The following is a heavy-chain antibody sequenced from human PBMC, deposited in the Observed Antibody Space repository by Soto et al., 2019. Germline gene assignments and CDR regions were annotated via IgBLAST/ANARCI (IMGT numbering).Heavy chain of an antibody. J-gene: IGHJ6*02. V-gene: IGHV1-69*01. CDR2: IIPIFGTA. CDR1: GGTFSSYA. Sequence: VQLVQSGAEVKKPGSSVKVSCKASGGTFSSYAISWVRQAPGQGLEWMGGIIPIFGTANYAQKFQGRVTITADESTSTAYMELSSLRSEDTAVYYCASSFYSGTTRAYYYYGMDVWGQGTTVTVSS. CDR3: ASSFYSGTTRAYYYYGMDV. D-gene: IGHD1-26*01.